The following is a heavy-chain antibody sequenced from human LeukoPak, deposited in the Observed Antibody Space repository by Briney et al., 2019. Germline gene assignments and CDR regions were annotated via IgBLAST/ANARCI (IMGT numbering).Heavy chain of an antibody. CDR3: ARDGRGYSSGWWRY. V-gene: IGHV4-39*07. J-gene: IGHJ4*02. CDR1: GGSISGTNYY. CDR2: IYYNGHT. Sequence: SETLSLTCTVSGGSISGTNYYWGWIRQPPGKGLEWIGSIYYNGHTYSNPSLESRVTMSVDTSNNQFSLKLSSVTAADTAVYYCARDGRGYSSGWWRYWGQGTLVTASS. D-gene: IGHD6-19*01.